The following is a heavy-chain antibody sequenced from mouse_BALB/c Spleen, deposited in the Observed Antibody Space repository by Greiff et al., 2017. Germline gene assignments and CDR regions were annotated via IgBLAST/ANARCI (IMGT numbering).Heavy chain of an antibody. J-gene: IGHJ2*01. CDR3: TREVITTATNYFDY. Sequence: VQLQQPGAELVRPGASVKLSCKASGYTFTSYWINWVKQRPGQGLEWIGNIYPSDSYTNYNQKFKDKATLTVDKSSSTAYMQLSSPTSEDSAVYYCTREVITTATNYFDYWGQGTTLTVSS. CDR1: GYTFTSYW. D-gene: IGHD1-2*01. V-gene: IGHV1-69*02. CDR2: IYPSDSYT.